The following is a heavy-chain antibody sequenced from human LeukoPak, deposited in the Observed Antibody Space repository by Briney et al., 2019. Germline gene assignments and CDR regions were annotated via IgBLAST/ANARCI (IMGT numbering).Heavy chain of an antibody. J-gene: IGHJ3*02. CDR3: ARVGRVPAASDAFDI. CDR2: IYSGGST. D-gene: IGHD2-2*01. V-gene: IGHV3-66*01. CDR1: GFTVSSNY. Sequence: AGGSLRLSCAASGFTVSSNYMSWVRQAPGKGLEWVSVIYSGGSTYYADSVKGRFTISRDNSKNTLYLQMNSLRAEDTAVYYCARVGRVPAASDAFDIWGQGTVVTVSS.